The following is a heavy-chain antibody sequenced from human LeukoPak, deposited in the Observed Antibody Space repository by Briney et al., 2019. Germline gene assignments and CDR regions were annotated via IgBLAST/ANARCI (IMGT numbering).Heavy chain of an antibody. CDR2: IYYSGNT. V-gene: IGHV4-31*02. CDR3: ARAPRDTNSWYYFDY. D-gene: IGHD5-18*01. J-gene: IGHJ4*02. CDR1: GGSISSGDYY. Sequence: SETLSLTCIVSGGSISSGDYYWRWLRQHPGTGLEWIGYIYYSGNTYYNPSLKSRVTISVDTSNNQFSLNLNSVTAADTAVYYCARAPRDTNSWYYFDYWGQGTLVSVSS.